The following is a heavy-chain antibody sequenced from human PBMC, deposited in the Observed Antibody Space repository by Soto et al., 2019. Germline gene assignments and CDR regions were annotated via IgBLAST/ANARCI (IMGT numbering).Heavy chain of an antibody. CDR2: MYSGGDI. V-gene: IGHV3-53*01. J-gene: IGHJ4*01. Sequence: GGSLRVSCLVSGFTVNTNYMYWVRQAPGRGLEWVSAMYSGGDIHYADSVKGRFTISRDTSENTLYLRMDKLRVEDTAVYFSLPRIPSRVFNYWGQGTLVTTSS. CDR1: GFTVNTNY. CDR3: LPRIPSRVFNY.